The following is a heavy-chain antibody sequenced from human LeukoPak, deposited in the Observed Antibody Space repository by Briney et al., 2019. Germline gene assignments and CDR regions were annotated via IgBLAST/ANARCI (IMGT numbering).Heavy chain of an antibody. CDR3: AKSVVPGRTGAFDI. V-gene: IGHV3-9*01. D-gene: IGHD2-2*01. Sequence: PGRSLRLSCAASGFTFDDYAMHWVRQAPGKGLEWVSSISWNSGIIGYADTVEGRFTISRDNAKNSLYLQMNSPRAEDTALYYCAKSVVPGRTGAFDIWGQGTMVTVSP. J-gene: IGHJ3*02. CDR2: ISWNSGII. CDR1: GFTFDDYA.